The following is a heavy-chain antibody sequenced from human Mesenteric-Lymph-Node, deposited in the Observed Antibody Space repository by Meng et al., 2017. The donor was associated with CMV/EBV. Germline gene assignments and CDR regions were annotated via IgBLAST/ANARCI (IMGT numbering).Heavy chain of an antibody. D-gene: IGHD1-26*01. Sequence: VSGGSISSANWGSWVRQTPGKGLEWIGEIFHTGTTHYNPSLKRRVTISVDKSNNQFSLRLRSVTAADTAVYYCARDRIIVGATTEDYWGQGILVTVSS. J-gene: IGHJ4*02. CDR3: ARDRIIVGATTEDY. V-gene: IGHV4-4*02. CDR1: GGSISSANW. CDR2: IFHTGTT.